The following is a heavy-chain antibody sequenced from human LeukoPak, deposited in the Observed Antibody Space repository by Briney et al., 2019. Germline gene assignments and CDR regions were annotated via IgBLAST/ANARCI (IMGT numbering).Heavy chain of an antibody. D-gene: IGHD1-1*01. CDR2: IGTAGDT. CDR3: ARVAKERVGGVYYFDY. Sequence: GGSLRLSCAASGFTFSDYDMHWVRQATGKGLEWVSAIGTAGDTYYTGSVKGRFTISRENAKNSLYLQMDSLRAGDTAVYYCARVAKERVGGVYYFDYWGQGALVTVSS. J-gene: IGHJ4*02. CDR1: GFTFSDYD. V-gene: IGHV3-13*01.